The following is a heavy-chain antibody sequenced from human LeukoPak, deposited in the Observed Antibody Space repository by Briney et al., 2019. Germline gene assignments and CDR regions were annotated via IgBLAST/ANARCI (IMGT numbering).Heavy chain of an antibody. Sequence: GGSLRLSCAVSGFTFSNYNMNWVRQAPGKGQEWVSTITSSGTYIWYADSVKGRFTISRDNAKNSLYLHMDSLRAEDMAVYYCARWVYSSGREPEAYFDYWGQGTLVTVSS. J-gene: IGHJ4*02. CDR2: ITSSGTYI. CDR3: ARWVYSSGREPEAYFDY. CDR1: GFTFSNYN. D-gene: IGHD6-19*01. V-gene: IGHV3-21*01.